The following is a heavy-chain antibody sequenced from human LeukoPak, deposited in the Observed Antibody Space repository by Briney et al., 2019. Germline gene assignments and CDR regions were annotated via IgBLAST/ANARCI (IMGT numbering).Heavy chain of an antibody. CDR1: GYSISSGYY. CDR2: IYHSGNT. Sequence: SETLSLTCTVSGYSISSGYYWGWIRQPPGKGLEWIANIYHSGNTYYNPSLKSRVTISVDTSRNQFSLKLSSVTAADTAVYYCARAPRGVRGVIIGWFDPWGQGTLVTVSS. J-gene: IGHJ5*02. V-gene: IGHV4-38-2*02. CDR3: ARAPRGVRGVIIGWFDP. D-gene: IGHD3-10*01.